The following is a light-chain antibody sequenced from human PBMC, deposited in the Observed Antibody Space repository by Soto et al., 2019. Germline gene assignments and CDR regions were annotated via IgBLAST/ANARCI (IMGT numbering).Light chain of an antibody. J-gene: IGKJ1*01. CDR1: QSVSSN. Sequence: EIVMTQSPATLSVSPGERATLSCRASQSVSSNLAWYQQKPGQAPRLLIYCASTRATGIPARFSGSRSGTEFTLTISSLQSEDFAVYYCQHYNNWPRTFGQGTKVEIK. CDR2: CAS. CDR3: QHYNNWPRT. V-gene: IGKV3-15*01.